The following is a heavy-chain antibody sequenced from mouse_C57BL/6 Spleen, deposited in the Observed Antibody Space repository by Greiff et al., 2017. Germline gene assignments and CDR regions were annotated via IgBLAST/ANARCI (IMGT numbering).Heavy chain of an antibody. CDR2: INPNNGGT. J-gene: IGHJ2*01. CDR3: ARRGLRSFDY. Sequence: EVQLQQSGPELVKPGASVKISCKASGYTFTDYYMNWVKQSLGKSLEWIGAINPNNGGTSYNQKFKGKATLTVDKSSSTAYMELRSLTSEYSAVYYCARRGLRSFDYWGQGTTLTVSS. D-gene: IGHD1-1*01. V-gene: IGHV1-26*01. CDR1: GYTFTDYY.